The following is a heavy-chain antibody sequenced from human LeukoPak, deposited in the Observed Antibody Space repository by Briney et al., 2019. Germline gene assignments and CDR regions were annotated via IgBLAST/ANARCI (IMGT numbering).Heavy chain of an antibody. J-gene: IGHJ4*02. V-gene: IGHV4-30-2*01. Sequence: SETLSLTCTVPGGSIRSNYWGWIRQPPGKGLEWIGYIYHSGSTYYNPSLKSRVTISVDRSKNQFSLKLSSVTAADTAVYYCARAGDTAMVFDYWGQGTLVTVSS. CDR1: GGSIRSNY. D-gene: IGHD5-18*01. CDR3: ARAGDTAMVFDY. CDR2: IYHSGST.